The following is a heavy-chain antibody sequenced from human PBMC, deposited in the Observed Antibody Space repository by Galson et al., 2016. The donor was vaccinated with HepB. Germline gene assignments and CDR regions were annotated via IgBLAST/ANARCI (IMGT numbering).Heavy chain of an antibody. D-gene: IGHD3-22*01. Sequence: SLRISCAASGFTFSDYYMTWIRQAPGKGLEWVSYITSSGSPVYYADSVQGRFTISRDNARNSLHLQMNSLRAEGTAVYYCARIKATIVVDYAFDIWGQGTMVTVSS. CDR3: ARIKATIVVDYAFDI. CDR1: GFTFSDYY. J-gene: IGHJ3*02. V-gene: IGHV3-11*01. CDR2: ITSSGSPV.